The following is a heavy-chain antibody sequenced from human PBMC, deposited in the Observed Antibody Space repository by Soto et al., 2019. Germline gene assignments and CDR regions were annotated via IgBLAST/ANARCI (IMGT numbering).Heavy chain of an antibody. CDR3: ARRSITIFGVVRNYFDY. Sequence: SETLSLTCAVYGGSFSGYYWSWIRQPPGKGLEWIGEINHSGSSNYNPSLNSRVTISVDTSKNQFSLKLSSVTAADTAVYYCARRSITIFGVVRNYFDYWGQGTLVTVSS. CDR1: GGSFSGYY. CDR2: INHSGSS. V-gene: IGHV4-34*01. J-gene: IGHJ4*02. D-gene: IGHD3-3*01.